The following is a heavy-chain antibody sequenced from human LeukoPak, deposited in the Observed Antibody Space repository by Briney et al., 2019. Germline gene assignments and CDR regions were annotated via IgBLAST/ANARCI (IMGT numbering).Heavy chain of an antibody. CDR3: ARDLYGGNSRYAA. D-gene: IGHD4-23*01. V-gene: IGHV1-69*01. J-gene: IGHJ5*02. CDR2: IIPIFGTA. Sequence: VKVSCKASGGTFSSYAISWVRQAPGQGLEWMGGIIPIFGTANYAQKFQGRVTITADESTSTAYMELSSLRSEDTAVYYCARDLYGGNSRYAAWGQGTLVTVSS. CDR1: GGTFSSYA.